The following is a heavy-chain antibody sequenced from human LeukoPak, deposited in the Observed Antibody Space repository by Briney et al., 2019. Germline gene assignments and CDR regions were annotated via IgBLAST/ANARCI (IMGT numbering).Heavy chain of an antibody. CDR3: ARAPRSTMVRGVKTSYYFDY. CDR2: IYYSGST. D-gene: IGHD3-10*01. V-gene: IGHV4-39*07. Sequence: PSETLSLTCTVSGGSISSSSYYWGWIRQPPGKGLEWIGSIYYSGSTYYNPSLKSRVTISVDTSKNQFSLKLSSVTAADTAVYYCARAPRSTMVRGVKTSYYFDYWGQGTLVTVSS. J-gene: IGHJ4*02. CDR1: GGSISSSSYY.